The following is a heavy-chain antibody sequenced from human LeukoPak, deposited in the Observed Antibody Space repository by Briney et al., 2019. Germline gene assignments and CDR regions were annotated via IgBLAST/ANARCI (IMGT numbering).Heavy chain of an antibody. D-gene: IGHD3-9*01. Sequence: SETLSLTCTVSGGSISSYYWSWIRQPPGKGLEWIGYIYYSGSTNYNPSLKSRVTISVDTSKNQFSLKLSSVTAADTAVYYCARYDILYGMDVWGQGTTVTVSS. CDR3: ARYDILYGMDV. V-gene: IGHV4-59*01. J-gene: IGHJ6*02. CDR2: IYYSGST. CDR1: GGSISSYY.